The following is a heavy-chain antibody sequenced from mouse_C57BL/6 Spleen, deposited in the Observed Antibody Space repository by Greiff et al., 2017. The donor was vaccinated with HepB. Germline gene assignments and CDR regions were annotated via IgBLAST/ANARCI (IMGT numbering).Heavy chain of an antibody. D-gene: IGHD1-1*01. CDR3: ARPHYYGSSNWYFDV. V-gene: IGHV5-17*01. Sequence: EVQGVESGGGLVKPGGSLKLSCAASGFTFSDYGMHWVRQAPEKGLEWVAYISSGSSTIYYADTVKGRFTISRDNAKNTLFLQRTSLRSEDTAMYYCARPHYYGSSNWYFDVWGTGTTVTVSS. CDR2: ISSGSSTI. J-gene: IGHJ1*03. CDR1: GFTFSDYG.